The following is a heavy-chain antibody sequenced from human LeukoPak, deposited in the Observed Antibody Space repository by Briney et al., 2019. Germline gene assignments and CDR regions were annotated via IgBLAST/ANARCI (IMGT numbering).Heavy chain of an antibody. J-gene: IGHJ4*02. V-gene: IGHV4-59*10. CDR2: IHASGSI. D-gene: IGHD1-26*01. CDR1: GGSFSGYY. CDR3: AGSYRLDY. Sequence: RTSETLSLTCAVYGGSFSGYYWSWIRQPAGKGLEWIGRIHASGSINYNPSLKSRVTISVDTTKNQFSLKLSSVTAADTAVYYCAGSYRLDYWGQGTLVTVSS.